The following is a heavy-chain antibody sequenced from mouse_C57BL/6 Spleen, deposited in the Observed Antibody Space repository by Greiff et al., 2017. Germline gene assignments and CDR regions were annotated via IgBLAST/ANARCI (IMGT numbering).Heavy chain of an antibody. V-gene: IGHV1-59*01. CDR3: ARERDYDYDD. Sequence: VQLQQPGAELVRPGTSVKLSCKASGYTFTSYWMHWVKQRPGQGLEWIGVIDPSDSYTNYNQKFKGKATLTVDTSSSTAYMQLSSLTSEDSAVYYCARERDYDYDDWGQGTTLTVSS. CDR1: GYTFTSYW. CDR2: IDPSDSYT. J-gene: IGHJ2*01. D-gene: IGHD2-4*01.